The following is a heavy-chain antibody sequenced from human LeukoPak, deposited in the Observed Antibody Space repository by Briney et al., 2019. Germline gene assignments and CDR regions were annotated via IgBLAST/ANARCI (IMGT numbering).Heavy chain of an antibody. Sequence: SETLSLTCTVSGGSISSGSYYWSWIRQPAGKGLEWIGRIYTSGSTNYNPSLKSRVTISVDTSKIQFSLKLSSVTAADTAVYYCARDGPRRIRYGMDVWGQGTTVTVSS. CDR2: IYTSGST. D-gene: IGHD5-18*01. CDR1: GGSISSGSYY. CDR3: ARDGPRRIRYGMDV. J-gene: IGHJ6*02. V-gene: IGHV4-61*02.